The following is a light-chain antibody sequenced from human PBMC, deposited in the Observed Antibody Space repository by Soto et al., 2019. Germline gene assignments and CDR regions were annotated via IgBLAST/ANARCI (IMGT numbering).Light chain of an antibody. Sequence: QSALTQPPSVSGSPGQSVAISCSGTSSEVGSYNHVSWYQQAPGTAPKVMIYEVSNRPSGVPDRFSGSKSGNTASLTISGLQPEDEADYYCYSFTTSSTYVFGTGTKVTVL. J-gene: IGLJ1*01. CDR3: YSFTTSSTYV. V-gene: IGLV2-18*02. CDR2: EVS. CDR1: SSEVGSYNH.